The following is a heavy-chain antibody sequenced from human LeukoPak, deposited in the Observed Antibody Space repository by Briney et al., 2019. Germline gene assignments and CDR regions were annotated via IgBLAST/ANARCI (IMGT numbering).Heavy chain of an antibody. Sequence: ASVKVSCKASGYTFTSYYMHWVRQAPGQGLEWMGIINPSGGSTSYAQKFQGRVTMTRDTSTSTVYIELSSLRSEDTAVYYCARGRYYYDSSGFNWFDPWGQGTLVTVSS. CDR3: ARGRYYYDSSGFNWFDP. CDR1: GYTFTSYY. CDR2: INPSGGST. D-gene: IGHD3-22*01. V-gene: IGHV1-46*01. J-gene: IGHJ5*02.